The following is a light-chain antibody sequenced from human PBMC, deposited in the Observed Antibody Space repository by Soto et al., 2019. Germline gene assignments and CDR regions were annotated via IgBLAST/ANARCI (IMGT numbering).Light chain of an antibody. V-gene: IGKV1-39*01. Sequence: PSSLSATVGEGVTITCWTSQTISTYLNWYQQKPGKAPELLIYAASNLQSGVPSRFSGTGSGTDFTLTIISLQPEDSTPYYCQQTSMPPITFAQGTRLEI. CDR3: QQTSMPPIT. J-gene: IGKJ5*01. CDR2: AAS. CDR1: QTISTY.